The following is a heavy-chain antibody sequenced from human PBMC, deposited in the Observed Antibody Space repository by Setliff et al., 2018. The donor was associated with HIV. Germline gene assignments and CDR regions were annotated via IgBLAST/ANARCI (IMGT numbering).Heavy chain of an antibody. D-gene: IGHD1-26*01. CDR3: ARERSGSYYPDLNC. CDR1: GGSISSGGFY. V-gene: IGHV4-31*03. CDR2: IYYTGSA. J-gene: IGHJ4*02. Sequence: SETLSLTCSVSGGSISSGGFYWSWIRQHPWKGLEWIGYIYYTGSAYYNPSLKSRVNISVDMSKNQFSLNMTSLTVADTAVYFCARERSGSYYPDLNCWGQGTLVTVSS.